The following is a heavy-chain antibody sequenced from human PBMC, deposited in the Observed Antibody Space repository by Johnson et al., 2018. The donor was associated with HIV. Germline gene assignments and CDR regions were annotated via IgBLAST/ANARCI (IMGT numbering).Heavy chain of an antibody. V-gene: IGHV3-30-3*01. D-gene: IGHD5-18*01. CDR3: ARDQRGGYSYGDAFDF. J-gene: IGHJ3*01. CDR2: ISYDGSTK. CDR1: GYTFSTYA. Sequence: QVQLVESGGGVVQPGRSLRLSCAASGYTFSTYAIHWVRQAPGKGLEWVAIISYDGSTKYYADSVKGRFTISRENSKNSLYLQMNTLRAEDTAVYYCARDQRGGYSYGDAFDFWGQGTVVSVST.